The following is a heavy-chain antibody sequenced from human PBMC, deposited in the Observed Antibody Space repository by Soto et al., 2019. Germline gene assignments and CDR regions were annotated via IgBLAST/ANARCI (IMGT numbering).Heavy chain of an antibody. CDR2: ISGSGGST. D-gene: IGHD5-12*01. V-gene: IGHV3-23*01. CDR1: GFTFTTYA. J-gene: IGHJ4*02. CDR3: AKANSGYDPFDY. Sequence: GGSLRLSCGASGFTFTTYAMSWVRQAPGKGLEWVSVISGSGGSTYYADSVKGRFAISRDNSKNTLYLQMNSLRAEDTAVYYCAKANSGYDPFDYWGQGTLVTVSS.